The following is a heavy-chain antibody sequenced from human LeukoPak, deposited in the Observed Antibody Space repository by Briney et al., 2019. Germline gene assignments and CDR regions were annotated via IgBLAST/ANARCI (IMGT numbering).Heavy chain of an antibody. CDR3: ATSKVGATTSPFDY. CDR2: ISWNSGSI. V-gene: IGHV3-9*01. Sequence: SLRLSCAASGFTFDDYAMHWVRQAPGKGLEWVSGISWNSGSIGYADSVKGRFTISRDNAKNSLYLQMNSLRAEDTALYYCATSKVGATTSPFDYWGQGTLVTVSS. CDR1: GFTFDDYA. J-gene: IGHJ4*02. D-gene: IGHD5-12*01.